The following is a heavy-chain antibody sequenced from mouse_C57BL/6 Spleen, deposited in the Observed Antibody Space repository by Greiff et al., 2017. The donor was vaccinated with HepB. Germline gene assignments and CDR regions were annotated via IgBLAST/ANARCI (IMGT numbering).Heavy chain of an antibody. V-gene: IGHV1-20*01. D-gene: IGHD2-12*01. CDR2: INPYNGDT. Sequence: VQLKQSGPELVKPGDSVKISCKASGYSFTGYFMNWVMQSHGKSLEWIGRINPYNGDTFYNQKFKGKATLTVDKSSSTAHMELRSLTSEDSAVYYCARSIGDYSRYAMDYWGQGTSVTVSS. J-gene: IGHJ4*01. CDR1: GYSFTGYF. CDR3: ARSIGDYSRYAMDY.